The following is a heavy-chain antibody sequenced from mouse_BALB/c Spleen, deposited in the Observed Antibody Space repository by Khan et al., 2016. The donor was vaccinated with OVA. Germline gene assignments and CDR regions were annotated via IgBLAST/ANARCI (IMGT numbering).Heavy chain of an antibody. J-gene: IGHJ4*01. CDR3: ARAYYGNYREAMDY. CDR1: GFSLTGYG. V-gene: IGHV2-6-7*01. Sequence: VQLQQSGPGLVAPSQSLSITCTVSGFSLTGYGVNWVRQPPGKGLEWLGMIWGDGNTDYNSALKSRLNLSQDNSKSQVFLKMNSLQTDDTARYYCARAYYGNYREAMDYWGQGTSVTVSS. CDR2: IWGDGNT. D-gene: IGHD2-10*01.